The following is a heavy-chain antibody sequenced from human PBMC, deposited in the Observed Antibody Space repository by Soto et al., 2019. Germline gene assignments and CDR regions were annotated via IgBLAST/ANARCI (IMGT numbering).Heavy chain of an antibody. CDR3: ARDCSGGSCYQWESMDV. CDR1: GFTFSSYS. CDR2: ISSSSSTI. J-gene: IGHJ6*02. D-gene: IGHD2-15*01. V-gene: IGHV3-48*02. Sequence: PGGSLRLSCAASGFTFSSYSMNWVRQAPGKGLEWVSYISSSSSTIYYADSVKGRFTISRDNAKNSLYLQMNSLRDEDTAVYYCARDCSGGSCYQWESMDVWGQGTTVTVSS.